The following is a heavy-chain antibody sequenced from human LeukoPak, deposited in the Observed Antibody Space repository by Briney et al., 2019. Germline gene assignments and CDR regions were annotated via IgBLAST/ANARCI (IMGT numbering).Heavy chain of an antibody. D-gene: IGHD2-21*01. CDR2: IHYSGST. V-gene: IGHV4-59*08. CDR3: ARLGLRIETHSIPDY. J-gene: IGHJ4*02. Sequence: SETLSLTCTVSGGSLSGFYWSWVRQPPGKELECIGYIHYSGSTNYVPSLKSRARISLDTSKNQFSLSLNSVTAADTAVYYCARLGLRIETHSIPDYWGLGTLVTVSS. CDR1: GGSLSGFY.